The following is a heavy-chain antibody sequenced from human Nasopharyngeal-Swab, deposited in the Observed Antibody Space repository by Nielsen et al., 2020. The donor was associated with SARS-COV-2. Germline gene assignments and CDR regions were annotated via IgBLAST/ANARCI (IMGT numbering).Heavy chain of an antibody. V-gene: IGHV3-30-3*01. Sequence: GGSLRLSCAASGFTFSSSPMHWVRQAPGKGSEWVAVIYPDGSGQAYGDSVKGRFTISRDNSRNTLSLQMDSLRVDDTALYYCAREIHSSGRAGVLNSWGQGTLVTVSS. D-gene: IGHD3-22*01. CDR2: IYPDGSGQ. CDR1: GFTFSSSP. CDR3: AREIHSSGRAGVLNS. J-gene: IGHJ5*02.